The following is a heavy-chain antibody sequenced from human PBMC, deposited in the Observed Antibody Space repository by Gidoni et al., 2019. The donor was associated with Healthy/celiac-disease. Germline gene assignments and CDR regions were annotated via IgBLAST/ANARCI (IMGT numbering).Heavy chain of an antibody. CDR1: GYTLPRYA. J-gene: IGHJ4*02. CDR2: INAGNGNT. V-gene: IGHV1-3*01. Sequence: QVQLVQSGAEVKKPGSSVTVSCKASGYTLPRYAMHWVRQAPGQRLEWMGWINAGNGNTKYSQKFQGRVTITRDTSASTAYMELSSLRSEDTAVYYCARTSYIVATTALGYWGQGTLVTVSS. D-gene: IGHD5-12*01. CDR3: ARTSYIVATTALGY.